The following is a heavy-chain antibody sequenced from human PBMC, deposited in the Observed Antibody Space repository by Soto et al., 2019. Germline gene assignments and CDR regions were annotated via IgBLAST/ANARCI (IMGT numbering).Heavy chain of an antibody. Sequence: SETLSLTCTVSGGSISSSSYYWGWIRQPPGKGLEWIGSIYYSGSTYYNPSLKSRVTISVDTSKNQFSLKLSSVTAADTAVYYCASLWMRKTDYWGQGTLVTVSS. CDR3: ASLWMRKTDY. CDR1: GGSISSSSYY. CDR2: IYYSGST. V-gene: IGHV4-39*01. D-gene: IGHD5-12*01. J-gene: IGHJ4*02.